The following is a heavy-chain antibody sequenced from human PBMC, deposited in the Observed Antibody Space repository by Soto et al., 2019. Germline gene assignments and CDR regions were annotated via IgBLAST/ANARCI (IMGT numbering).Heavy chain of an antibody. CDR3: VRGFWSGSDDY. D-gene: IGHD3-3*01. V-gene: IGHV3-9*01. CDR2: ITWNSGKI. CDR1: GFTFDDYA. J-gene: IGHJ4*02. Sequence: GGSLRLSCEASGFTFDDYAFHWVRQPPGKGLEWVAGITWNSGKIDYADSVKGRFTNSRDNAKNSLYLQMDSLRAEDTALYYCVRGFWSGSDDYWGQGTLVTVSS.